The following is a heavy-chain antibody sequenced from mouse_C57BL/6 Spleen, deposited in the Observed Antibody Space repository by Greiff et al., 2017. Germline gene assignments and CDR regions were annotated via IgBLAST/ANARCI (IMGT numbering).Heavy chain of an antibody. D-gene: IGHD2-5*01. CDR1: GYTFTDYN. J-gene: IGHJ4*01. CDR3: ARGVDSNYEEGDYYAMDY. V-gene: IGHV1-18*01. Sequence: EVQLQQSGPELVKPGASVKIPCKASGYTFTDYNMDWVKQSHGKSLEWIGDINPNNGGTIYNQKFKGKATLTVDKSSSTAYMELRSLTSEDTAVYYCARGVDSNYEEGDYYAMDYWGQGTSVTVSS. CDR2: INPNNGGT.